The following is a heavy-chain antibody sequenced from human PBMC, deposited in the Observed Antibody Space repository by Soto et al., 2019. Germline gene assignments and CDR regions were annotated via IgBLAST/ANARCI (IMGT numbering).Heavy chain of an antibody. CDR2: IYHSGST. V-gene: IGHV4-4*02. J-gene: IGHJ4*02. D-gene: IGHD2-15*01. CDR3: ARAPGISDSMYYFDY. Sequence: QMQLQESGPGLVKPSGTLSLTCAVSSGSISSSNWWSWVRQPPGKGLEWIGEIYHSGSTNYNPSLKSRVTISVDKSKNQFSLKLSSVTAADTAVYYCARAPGISDSMYYFDYWGQGTLVTVSS. CDR1: SGSISSSNW.